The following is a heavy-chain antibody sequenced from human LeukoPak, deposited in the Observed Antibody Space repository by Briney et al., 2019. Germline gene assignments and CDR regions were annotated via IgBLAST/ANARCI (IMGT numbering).Heavy chain of an antibody. CDR1: GFTLSSYE. CDR3: TTETQLVPAAMYAFDI. CDR2: IKSKTDGGTT. Sequence: GGSLRLSCAASGFTLSSYEMNWVRQAPGKGLEWVGRIKSKTDGGTTDYAAPGKGRFTISRDDSKNTLYLQMNSLKTEDTAVYYCTTETQLVPAAMYAFDIWAQGTMVTVSS. V-gene: IGHV3-15*01. J-gene: IGHJ3*02. D-gene: IGHD2-2*01.